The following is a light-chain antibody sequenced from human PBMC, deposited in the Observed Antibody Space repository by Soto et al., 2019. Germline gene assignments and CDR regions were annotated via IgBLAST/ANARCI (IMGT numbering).Light chain of an antibody. CDR1: SSNIGNNY. CDR3: GTWDSSLSAWDWV. J-gene: IGLJ3*02. V-gene: IGLV1-51*01. CDR2: DNN. Sequence: QSVLTQPPSVSAAPGQKVTISCSGSSSNIGNNYVSWYQQLPGTAPKLLIYDNNKRPSGIPDRFSGSKSGTSATLGITGLQTGDEADYYCGTWDSSLSAWDWVFGGGTKVTVL.